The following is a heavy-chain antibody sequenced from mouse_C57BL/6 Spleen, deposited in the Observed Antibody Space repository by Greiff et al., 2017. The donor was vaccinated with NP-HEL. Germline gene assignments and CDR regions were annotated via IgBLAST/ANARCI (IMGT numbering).Heavy chain of an antibody. V-gene: IGHV1-63*01. J-gene: IGHJ2*01. CDR1: GYTFTNYW. CDR2: IYPGGGYT. Sequence: QVQLQQSGAELVRPGTSVKMSCKASGYTFTNYWIGWAKQRPGHGLEWIGDIYPGGGYTNYNEKFKGKATLTADKSSSTAYMQFSSLTSEDSAIYYCARAGANWERDFDYWGQGTTLTVSS. D-gene: IGHD4-1*01. CDR3: ARAGANWERDFDY.